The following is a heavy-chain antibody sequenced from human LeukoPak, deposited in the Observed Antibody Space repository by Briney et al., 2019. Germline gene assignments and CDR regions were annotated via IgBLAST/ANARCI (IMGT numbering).Heavy chain of an antibody. Sequence: SETLSLTCTSSGGSISSYYWSWIRQPAGKGLEWIGRIHTSGSTNYNPSLKSRVTMSVDTSKNQFSLKLSSVTAVDTAVYYCARDRYYYGSGSYPYMDVWGKGTTVTISS. J-gene: IGHJ6*03. V-gene: IGHV4-4*07. CDR3: ARDRYYYGSGSYPYMDV. D-gene: IGHD3-10*01. CDR1: GGSISSYY. CDR2: IHTSGST.